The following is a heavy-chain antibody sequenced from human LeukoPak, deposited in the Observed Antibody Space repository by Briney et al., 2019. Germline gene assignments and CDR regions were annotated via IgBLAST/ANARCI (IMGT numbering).Heavy chain of an antibody. CDR1: GFTFSSYW. CDR3: ARAQENLISSSERFDY. J-gene: IGHJ4*02. Sequence: GGSLRLSCAASGFTFSSYWMHWDRQAPGKGLVWVSRINSDGSSTSYADSVKGRFTISRDNAKNTLYLQMNSLRAEDTAVYYCARAQENLISSSERFDYWGQGTLVTVSS. CDR2: INSDGSST. V-gene: IGHV3-74*01. D-gene: IGHD6-6*01.